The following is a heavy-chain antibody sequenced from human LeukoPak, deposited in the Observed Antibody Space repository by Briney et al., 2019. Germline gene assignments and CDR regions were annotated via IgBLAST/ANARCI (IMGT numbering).Heavy chain of an antibody. Sequence: ASVKVSCKASGYTFTSSGISWVRQAPRQGLEWMGWISAYNGNTNYAQKLQGRVTMTTDTSTSTAYMELRSLRSDDTAVYECAREIRYYDSSGFYYTFDYWGQGTLVTVSS. J-gene: IGHJ4*02. CDR2: ISAYNGNT. CDR3: AREIRYYDSSGFYYTFDY. V-gene: IGHV1-18*01. CDR1: GYTFTSSG. D-gene: IGHD3-22*01.